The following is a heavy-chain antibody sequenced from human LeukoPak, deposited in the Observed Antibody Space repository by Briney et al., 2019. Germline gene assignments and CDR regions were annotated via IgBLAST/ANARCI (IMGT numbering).Heavy chain of an antibody. J-gene: IGHJ4*02. CDR3: AKIFRDIVVVVAATRGYYFDY. V-gene: IGHV1-69*04. Sequence: RASVKVSCKASGGTFSSYAISWVRQAPGQGLEWMGRIIPILGIANYAQKFQGRVTITADKSTSTAYMELSSLRSEDTAVYYCAKIFRDIVVVVAATRGYYFDYWGQGTLVTVSS. CDR2: IIPILGIA. CDR1: GGTFSSYA. D-gene: IGHD2-15*01.